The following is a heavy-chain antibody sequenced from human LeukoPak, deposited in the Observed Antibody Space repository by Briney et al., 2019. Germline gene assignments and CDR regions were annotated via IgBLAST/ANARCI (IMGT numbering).Heavy chain of an antibody. CDR3: TTRLRNHFDY. D-gene: IGHD5-12*01. J-gene: IGHJ4*02. Sequence: QAGGSLRLSCATSGFTFSSFTMNWVRQAPGKGLEWVSTISDGSRDTHYAGSVKGRFTISRDDSQNIVYLQMDSLRAEDTALYYCTTRLRNHFDYWGQGTRSPSPQ. V-gene: IGHV3-23*01. CDR1: GFTFSSFT. CDR2: ISDGSRDT.